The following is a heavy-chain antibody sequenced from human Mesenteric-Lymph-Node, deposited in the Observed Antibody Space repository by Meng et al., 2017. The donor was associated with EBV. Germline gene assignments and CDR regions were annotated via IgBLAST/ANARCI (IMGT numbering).Heavy chain of an antibody. V-gene: IGHV1-24*01. D-gene: IGHD3-16*01. CDR3: ATGDYGRDVFDY. J-gene: IGHJ4*02. Sequence: QVQLVQSGAEVKKPGASVKVSCKVSGYTLSELSMHWVRQAPGKGLEWMGGLDLTDGERIYAQKFQGRVTMTEDTSTDTAYMELSSLRSEDTAVYYCATGDYGRDVFDYWGQGTLFNVSS. CDR1: GYTLSELS. CDR2: LDLTDGER.